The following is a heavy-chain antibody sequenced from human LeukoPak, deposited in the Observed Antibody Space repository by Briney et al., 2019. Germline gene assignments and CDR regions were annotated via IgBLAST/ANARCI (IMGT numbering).Heavy chain of an antibody. CDR3: ARGPPRGKYYYMDV. D-gene: IGHD1-1*01. CDR1: GFTFSSYS. CDR2: ISSSSSTI. Sequence: GGSLRLSCAASGFTFSSYSMNWVRQAPGKGLEWVSYISSSSSTIYYADSVKGRFTLSRDNAKNSLYLQMNSLTAGDTAVYYCARGPPRGKYYYMDVWGKGTTVTVSS. J-gene: IGHJ6*03. V-gene: IGHV3-48*01.